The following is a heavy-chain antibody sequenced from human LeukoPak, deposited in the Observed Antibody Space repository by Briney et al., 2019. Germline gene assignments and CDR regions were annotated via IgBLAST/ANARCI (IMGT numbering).Heavy chain of an antibody. V-gene: IGHV3-74*01. D-gene: IGHD3-22*01. CDR2: INSDGSST. Sequence: PGGSLRLSCAASGFTFSSYLMHWVRQAPGKGLVWVSRINSDGSSTSYADSVKGRFTISRDNAKNTLYLQMNSLRAEDTALYYCARLNNYYDSSGYSHWGQGTLVTVSS. CDR3: ARLNNYYDSSGYSH. CDR1: GFTFSSYL. J-gene: IGHJ4*02.